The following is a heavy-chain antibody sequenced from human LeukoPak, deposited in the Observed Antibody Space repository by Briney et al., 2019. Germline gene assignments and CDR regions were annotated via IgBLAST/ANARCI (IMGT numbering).Heavy chain of an antibody. CDR3: AKRLTGGGSWPPFDS. J-gene: IGHJ4*02. D-gene: IGHD2-15*01. CDR1: GFTFSSYS. CDR2: VSSSSGYI. V-gene: IGHV3-21*04. Sequence: GGSLRLSCAASGFTFSSYSMNWVRQAPGKGLEWVSSVSSSSGYIYYAASVQGRFTISRDNAKRSLYLQMNSLRDEDTAVYYCAKRLTGGGSWPPFDSWGQGTLVTVSS.